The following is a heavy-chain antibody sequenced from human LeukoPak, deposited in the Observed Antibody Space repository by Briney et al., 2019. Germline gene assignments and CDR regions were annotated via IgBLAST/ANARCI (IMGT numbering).Heavy chain of an antibody. J-gene: IGHJ4*02. V-gene: IGHV4-34*01. D-gene: IGHD6-19*01. CDR1: GGSFSGYY. Sequence: PSETLSLTCAVYGGSFSGYYWSGIRQPPGKGLEWIGEINHSGSTNYNPSLKSRVSISVDTSKNQFSLKLSSVTAADTAVYYCARNPGSSGWYLPIFDYWGQGTLVTVSS. CDR3: ARNPGSSGWYLPIFDY. CDR2: INHSGST.